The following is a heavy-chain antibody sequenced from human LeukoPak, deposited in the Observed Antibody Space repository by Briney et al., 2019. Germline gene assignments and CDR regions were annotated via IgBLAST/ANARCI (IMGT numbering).Heavy chain of an antibody. CDR2: IWYDGSNK. V-gene: IGHV3-33*08. CDR3: ASPGLDDAVSRWPLGY. J-gene: IGHJ4*02. CDR1: GLTFSNDW. Sequence: GGSLRLSCAASGLTFSNDWMSWVRQAPGKGLEWVAVIWYDGSNKYYADSVKGRFTISRDNSKNTLYLQMNSLRAEDTAVYYCASPGLDDAVSRWPLGYWGQGTLVTVSS. D-gene: IGHD5-24*01.